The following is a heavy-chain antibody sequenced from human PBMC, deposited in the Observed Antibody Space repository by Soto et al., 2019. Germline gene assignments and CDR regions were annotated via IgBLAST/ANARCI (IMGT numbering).Heavy chain of an antibody. Sequence: ESLKISFQGSGYSFTSNWIGWVRHMPGKGLEWMGIINPADSDIKYSPSFQGQVTISADKSIGTAYLQWSSLKASDTAMYYCARHQRDDASRKIDCWGQGTMITVSS. V-gene: IGHV5-51*01. CDR1: GYSFTSNW. CDR2: INPADSDI. CDR3: ARHQRDDASRKIDC. D-gene: IGHD3-16*01. J-gene: IGHJ4*02.